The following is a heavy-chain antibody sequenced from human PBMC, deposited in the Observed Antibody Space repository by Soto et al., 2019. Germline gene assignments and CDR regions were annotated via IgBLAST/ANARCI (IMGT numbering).Heavy chain of an antibody. J-gene: IGHJ3*02. V-gene: IGHV3-23*01. CDR3: AKQIVGATSGAFDI. Sequence: EVQLLESGGGLVQPGGSLRLSCAASGFTFSSYAMSWVRQAPGKGLEWVSAISGSGGSTYYADSVKGRFTISRDNSKNTLYLQMNSLXAEXXXXYXCAKQIVGATSGAFDIWGQGTMVTVSS. CDR1: GFTFSSYA. CDR2: ISGSGGST. D-gene: IGHD1-26*01.